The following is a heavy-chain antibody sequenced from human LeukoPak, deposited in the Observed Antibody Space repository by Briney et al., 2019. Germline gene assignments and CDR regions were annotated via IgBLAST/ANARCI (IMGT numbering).Heavy chain of an antibody. V-gene: IGHV3-48*03. D-gene: IGHD1-26*01. CDR1: GFTFSSYE. CDR2: ISSGGSTV. CDR3: ARVIIVGATGI. Sequence: PGGSLRLSCAASGFTFSSYEMNWVRQAPGKGLEWVSYISSGGSTVYYAVSVKGRFTISRDNAKNSLYLQMNSLRAEDTAVYYCARVIIVGATGIWGQGTMVTVSS. J-gene: IGHJ3*02.